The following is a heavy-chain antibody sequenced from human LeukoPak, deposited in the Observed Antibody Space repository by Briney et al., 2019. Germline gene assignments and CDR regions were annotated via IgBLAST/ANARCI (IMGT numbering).Heavy chain of an antibody. CDR3: ASTIVGATTHDY. J-gene: IGHJ4*02. D-gene: IGHD1-26*01. V-gene: IGHV1-18*01. CDR1: GYTFTSYG. CDR2: ISAYNGNT. Sequence: GASVKVSCKASGYTFTSYGISWVRQAPGQGLEWMGWISAYNGNTNYAQKLQGRVTMTTDTSTSTAYMELRSLRSEDTAVYYCASTIVGATTHDYWGQGTLVTVSS.